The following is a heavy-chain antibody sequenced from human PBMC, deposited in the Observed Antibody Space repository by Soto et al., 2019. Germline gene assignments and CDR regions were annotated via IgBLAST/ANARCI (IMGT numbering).Heavy chain of an antibody. CDR3: AKDLSARTSSSGWYGWFDP. CDR1: GFTFSSYA. Sequence: EVQLLESGGGLVQPGGSLRLSCAASGFTFSSYAMSWVRQAPGKGLEWVSAISGSGGSTYYADSVKGRFTISRDNSKNTLYLQMNSLRAEDTAVYYCAKDLSARTSSSGWYGWFDPWGQGTLVTVSS. D-gene: IGHD6-19*01. CDR2: ISGSGGST. V-gene: IGHV3-23*01. J-gene: IGHJ5*02.